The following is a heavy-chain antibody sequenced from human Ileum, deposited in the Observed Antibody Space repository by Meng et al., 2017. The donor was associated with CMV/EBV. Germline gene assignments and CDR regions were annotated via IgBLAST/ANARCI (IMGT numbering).Heavy chain of an antibody. CDR3: ARWGSYRYLVWGDNHDAFDI. CDR1: GYTFTTYG. D-gene: IGHD3-16*02. CDR2: ISTYNGNT. J-gene: IGHJ3*02. V-gene: IGHV1-18*01. Sequence: ASVKVSCKASGYTFTTYGITWVRQAPGQGLEWMAWISTYNGNTHFAQKFQGRVTVTTDTSTSTAYMELRSLRSDDTAVYYCARWGSYRYLVWGDNHDAFDIWGQGTMVTVSS.